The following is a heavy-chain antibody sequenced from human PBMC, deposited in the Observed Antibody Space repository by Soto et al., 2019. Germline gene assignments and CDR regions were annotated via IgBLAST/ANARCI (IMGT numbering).Heavy chain of an antibody. CDR1: GYSFTTYW. Sequence: PGESLKISCKGSGYSFTTYWIAWVRQMPGKGLEWMGIIYPGDSRTTYSPSFQGQVIISADKSISTVYLQWSSLKASDTAMYYCARLSHYYDSSGYETNAFDIWGQGTMVTVSS. J-gene: IGHJ3*02. V-gene: IGHV5-51*01. CDR2: IYPGDSRT. D-gene: IGHD3-22*01. CDR3: ARLSHYYDSSGYETNAFDI.